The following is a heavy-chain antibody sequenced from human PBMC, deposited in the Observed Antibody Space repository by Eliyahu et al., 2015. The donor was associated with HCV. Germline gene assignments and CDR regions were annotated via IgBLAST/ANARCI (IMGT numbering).Heavy chain of an antibody. CDR1: XFPFXXXA. D-gene: IGHD6-6*01. CDR3: VKDLFSHFRRIAARPFDY. Sequence: EVQLVESGGGLVQPGGSLRLSCSAXXFPFXXXAMXWVRQAPGKGLXYVSAISSNGGSTYYADSVKGRFTISRDNSKNTLYLQMSSLRAEDTAVYYCVKDLFSHFRRIAARPFDYWGQGTLVTVSS. V-gene: IGHV3-64D*06. J-gene: IGHJ4*02. CDR2: ISSNGGST.